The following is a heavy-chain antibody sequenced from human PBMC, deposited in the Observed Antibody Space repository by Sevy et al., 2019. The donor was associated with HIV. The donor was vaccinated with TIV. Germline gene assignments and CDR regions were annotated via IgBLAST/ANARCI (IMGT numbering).Heavy chain of an antibody. V-gene: IGHV3-30*02. Sequence: GGSLRLSCAASIFTFNIYGMQWGRQAPGKGLEWVAYMRKDGLTTYYAYSVKGRFTISRDSSKNTLYLQMNSLRIKDAALYYCTRETTYYDASGPVPGDIWGQGTMVTVSS. CDR2: MRKDGLTT. CDR1: IFTFNIYG. J-gene: IGHJ3*02. CDR3: TRETTYYDASGPVPGDI. D-gene: IGHD3-16*01.